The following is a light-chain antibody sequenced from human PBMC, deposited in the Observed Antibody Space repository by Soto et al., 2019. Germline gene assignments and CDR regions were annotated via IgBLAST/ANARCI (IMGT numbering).Light chain of an antibody. Sequence: EIASPQXXXXLXVXSXEATSLSXRASQSAGNFLAWYQQKPGQAPRLLIYYISTRATGIPARFSGSGSGTEFTLTINSLQSEDSAVYYCQQHNQWPITFGQGTRLEI. CDR1: QSAGNF. CDR2: YIS. J-gene: IGKJ5*01. V-gene: IGKV3D-15*01. CDR3: QQHNQWPIT.